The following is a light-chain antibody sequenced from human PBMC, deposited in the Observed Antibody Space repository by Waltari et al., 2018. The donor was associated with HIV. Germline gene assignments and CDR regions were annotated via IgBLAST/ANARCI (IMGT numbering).Light chain of an antibody. V-gene: IGLV1-47*01. CDR1: SSNTGSNY. CDR3: AACDDSLNSFV. J-gene: IGLJ1*01. CDR2: RNN. Sequence: QSVLTQPPSESSTPGQRVTISCSGGSSNTGSNYVYWYQPIPGTAPKLLIYRNNQRPSRVPDRFSGSKYGTSPSLASSGLQSEDDADYYCAACDDSLNSFVVGTGTRVNVL.